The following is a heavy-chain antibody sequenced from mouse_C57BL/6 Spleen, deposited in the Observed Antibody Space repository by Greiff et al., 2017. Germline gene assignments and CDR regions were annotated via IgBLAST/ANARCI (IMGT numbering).Heavy chain of an antibody. CDR2: ISSGGDYI. J-gene: IGHJ4*01. D-gene: IGHD2-4*01. CDR3: TRDLYYDYDRVYYYAMDY. CDR1: GFTFSSYA. V-gene: IGHV5-9-1*02. Sequence: EVQRVESGEGLVKPGGSLKLSCAASGFTFSSYAMSWVRQTPEKRLEWVAYISSGGDYIYYADTVKGRFTISRDNARNTLYLQMSSLKSEDTAMYYCTRDLYYDYDRVYYYAMDYWGQGTSVTVSS.